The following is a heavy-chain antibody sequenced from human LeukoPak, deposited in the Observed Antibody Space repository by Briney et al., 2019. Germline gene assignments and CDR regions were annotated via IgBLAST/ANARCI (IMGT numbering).Heavy chain of an antibody. Sequence: ASVKVSCKASGYIFINHGIAWVRQAPGQGLQYMGWISAYNGRTDYAQNIQGRVTMTTDTATTPAYLELTSLTPDDTAVYFCARWGASPNDFWGQGTLVTVSS. D-gene: IGHD3-16*01. V-gene: IGHV1-18*01. CDR2: ISAYNGRT. CDR1: GYIFINHG. J-gene: IGHJ4*02. CDR3: ARWGASPNDF.